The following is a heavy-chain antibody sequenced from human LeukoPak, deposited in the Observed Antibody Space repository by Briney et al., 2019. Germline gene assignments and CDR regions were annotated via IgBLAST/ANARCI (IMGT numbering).Heavy chain of an antibody. D-gene: IGHD2-8*02. CDR3: GILPPGY. CDR1: GFTFSSYW. Sequence: GGSLRLSCAASGFTFSSYWMHWVRQAPGKGLVWVSRINSDGSSTSYADSVKGRFSISRDDAKNTLYLLMNSLGDEDTAVYYCGILPPGYWGQGTQVTVS. J-gene: IGHJ4*02. V-gene: IGHV3-74*01. CDR2: INSDGSST.